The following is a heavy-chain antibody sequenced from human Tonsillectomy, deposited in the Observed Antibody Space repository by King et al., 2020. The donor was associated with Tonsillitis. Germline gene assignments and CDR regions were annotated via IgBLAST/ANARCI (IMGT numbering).Heavy chain of an antibody. J-gene: IGHJ4*02. V-gene: IGHV6-1*01. CDR2: TYYRFKWFN. CDR3: ARGALWLHDSNYFDY. Sequence: VQLPQSGPGLVKPSQTLSLTCVISGDSLSSNSASWNWIRQSPSRGLEWLGRTYYRFKWFNDYELSVKSRMTISPDTSKNQVSLHLNSVTPEDTAVYYCARGALWLHDSNYFDYWGQGTLITVSS. CDR1: GDSLSSNSAS. D-gene: IGHD5-24*01.